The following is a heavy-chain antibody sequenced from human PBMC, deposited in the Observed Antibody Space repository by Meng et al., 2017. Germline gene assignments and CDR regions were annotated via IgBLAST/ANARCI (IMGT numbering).Heavy chain of an antibody. CDR2: INTNSGGT. D-gene: IGHD3-9*01. CDR3: ATFRYLDWLLFNY. V-gene: IGHV1-2*02. Sequence: QGHLVQPGAAGMKPAAAVMVSCRTAAYTFTGDYMDRVRQAPGGGLQWWGWINTNSGGTNYAQKFEGRVTMTRDTSISTAYMELSRLRSDDTAVYYCATFRYLDWLLFNYWGQGTLVTVSS. J-gene: IGHJ4*02. CDR1: AYTFTGDY.